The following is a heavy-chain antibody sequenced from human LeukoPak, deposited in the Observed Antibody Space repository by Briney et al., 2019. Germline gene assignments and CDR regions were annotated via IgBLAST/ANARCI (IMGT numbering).Heavy chain of an antibody. Sequence: SETLSLTCTVSGGSISSCSYYWSWIRQPAGKGLEWIGRIYTSGSTNYNPSLKSRVTISVDTSKNQFSLKLSSVTAADTAVYYCARDPSNGSGYYSNWFGPWGQGTLVTVSS. J-gene: IGHJ5*02. V-gene: IGHV4-61*02. D-gene: IGHD3-22*01. CDR2: IYTSGST. CDR1: GGSISSCSYY. CDR3: ARDPSNGSGYYSNWFGP.